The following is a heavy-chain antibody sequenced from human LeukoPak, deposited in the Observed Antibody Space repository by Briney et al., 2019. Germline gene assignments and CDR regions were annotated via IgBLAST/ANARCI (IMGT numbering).Heavy chain of an antibody. CDR3: ARPTYYYDSSGYYYYGY. D-gene: IGHD3-22*01. J-gene: IGHJ4*02. CDR2: INTNTGNP. CDR1: GYTFTSYD. V-gene: IGHV7-4-1*02. Sequence: ASVKVSCKASGYTFTSYDINWVRQATGQGLEWMGWINTNTGNPTYAQGFTGRFVFSLDTSVSTAYLQISSLKAEDTAVYYCARPTYYYDSSGYYYYGYWGQGTLVTVSS.